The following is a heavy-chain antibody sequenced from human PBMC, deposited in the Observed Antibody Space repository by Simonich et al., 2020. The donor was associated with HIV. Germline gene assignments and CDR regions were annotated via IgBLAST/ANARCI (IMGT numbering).Heavy chain of an antibody. CDR3: ARLTAGGLGEYFQH. Sequence: QVQLQQWGAGLLKPSETLSLTCAVYGGSFSGYYWSWIRQPPGKGREWIGEINHSGSNNYNPSLKGRVTISVDTSKNQFSLKLSSVTAADTAVYYCARLTAGGLGEYFQHWGQGTLVTVSS. CDR2: INHSGSN. J-gene: IGHJ1*01. D-gene: IGHD6-13*01. V-gene: IGHV4-34*01. CDR1: GGSFSGYY.